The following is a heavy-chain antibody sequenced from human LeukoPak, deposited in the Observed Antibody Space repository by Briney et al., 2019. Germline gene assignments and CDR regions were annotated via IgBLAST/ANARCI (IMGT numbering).Heavy chain of an antibody. V-gene: IGHV1-18*01. CDR3: AREVTMVRGVITTFYYYGMEV. CDR1: GYTFTSYG. J-gene: IGHJ6*02. Sequence: GASVKVSCKASGYTFTSYGISWVRQAPGQGLEWMGWISAYTGNTNDAQKLQGRVTMTADTSTSTAYMALRSLRSDDTAVYYCAREVTMVRGVITTFYYYGMEVWGQGTTVTVSS. CDR2: ISAYTGNT. D-gene: IGHD3-10*01.